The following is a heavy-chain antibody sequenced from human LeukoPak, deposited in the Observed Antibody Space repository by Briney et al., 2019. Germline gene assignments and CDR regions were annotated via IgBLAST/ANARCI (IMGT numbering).Heavy chain of an antibody. CDR1: GFTFSSYD. V-gene: IGHV3-64*01. Sequence: GGSLRLSCVASGFTFSSYDMHWVRQAPGKGLEYVSGISSNGGSTYYANSVRDRFNISRDNSKNTLYLQMGSLRAEDMAVYRCARAGRNDASLGMDVWGQGTTVTVSS. CDR3: ARAGRNDASLGMDV. CDR2: ISSNGGST. J-gene: IGHJ6*02. D-gene: IGHD1-1*01.